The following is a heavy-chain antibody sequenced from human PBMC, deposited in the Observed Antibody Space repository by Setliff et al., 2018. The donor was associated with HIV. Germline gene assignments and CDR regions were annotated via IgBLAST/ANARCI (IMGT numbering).Heavy chain of an antibody. J-gene: IGHJ4*02. D-gene: IGHD3-3*01. CDR1: GYSISTSYY. CDR3: ARSIVPVASGYYYFEY. CDR2: IYHTGST. V-gene: IGHV4-38-2*01. Sequence: SETLSLTCAVSGYSISTSYYWGWIRQPPGNGLEWIGSIYHTGSTYYKPSLKSRVTISVDTSKNQFSLRLSSVAAGDTAVYYCARSIVPVASGYYYFEYWGQGTLVTVSS.